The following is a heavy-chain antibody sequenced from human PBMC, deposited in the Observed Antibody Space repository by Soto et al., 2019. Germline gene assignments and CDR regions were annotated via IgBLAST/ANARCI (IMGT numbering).Heavy chain of an antibody. CDR2: ISGSGGST. Sequence: EVQLLESGGDLVQPGGSLRLSCAASGITLSSYAMSWVRQAPGKGPEWVSGISGSGGSTYYADSVKGRFIISRDNSKNTLYLQMNSLRAEDTAVYYCARGSSSSRGGGIDYWGQGTLVTVSS. D-gene: IGHD6-6*01. CDR1: GITLSSYA. V-gene: IGHV3-23*01. CDR3: ARGSSSSRGGGIDY. J-gene: IGHJ4*02.